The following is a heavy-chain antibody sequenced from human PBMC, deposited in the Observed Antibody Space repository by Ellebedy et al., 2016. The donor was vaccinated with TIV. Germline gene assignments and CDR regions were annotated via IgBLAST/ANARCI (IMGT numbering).Heavy chain of an antibody. D-gene: IGHD6-6*01. Sequence: PGGSLRLSCAASGFTFSRYGMHWVRQAPGKGLVWVSRINIDGTTTTYADSVKGRFTISRDNAKNTLYLQMDSLRAEDPAVYYCAILDWRIYSDSSPARGYWGQGTLVTVSS. CDR1: GFTFSRYG. V-gene: IGHV3-74*03. J-gene: IGHJ4*02. CDR2: INIDGTTT. CDR3: AILDWRIYSDSSPARGY.